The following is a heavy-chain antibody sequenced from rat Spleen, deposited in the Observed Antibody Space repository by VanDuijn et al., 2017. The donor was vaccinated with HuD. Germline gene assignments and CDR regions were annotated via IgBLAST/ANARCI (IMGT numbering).Heavy chain of an antibody. CDR3: ARHMPPTSYVVDA. J-gene: IGHJ4*01. V-gene: IGHV5-22*01. Sequence: EVQLVASGGGLVQPGRSLKLACAASGFTFSNYDMAWVRQAPTKGLEWVASISYDGSSTYYRDSVKGRFTISRNNAKSTLYLQMNSLRSEDTATYYCARHMPPTSYVVDAWGQGASVTVSS. D-gene: IGHD3-4*01. CDR1: GFTFSNYD. CDR2: ISYDGSST.